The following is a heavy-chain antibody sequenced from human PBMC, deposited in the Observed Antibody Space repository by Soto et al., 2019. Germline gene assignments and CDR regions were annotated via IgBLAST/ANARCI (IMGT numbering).Heavy chain of an antibody. V-gene: IGHV3-48*01. Sequence: EVQLVESGGDLVQPGGSLRLSCAASGFTFGSYSMNWVRQAPGKGLEWVSYISSSSSTTYYADSVKGRFTISRDNAKNSLYLQMNSLRAEDTAVYYCARGDCSGGSCYSKYWGQGTLVTVSS. CDR1: GFTFGSYS. J-gene: IGHJ4*02. CDR2: ISSSSSTT. CDR3: ARGDCSGGSCYSKY. D-gene: IGHD2-15*01.